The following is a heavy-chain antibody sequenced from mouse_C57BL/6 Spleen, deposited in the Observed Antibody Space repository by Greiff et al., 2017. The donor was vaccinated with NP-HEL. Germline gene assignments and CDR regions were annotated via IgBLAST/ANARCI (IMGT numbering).Heavy chain of an antibody. J-gene: IGHJ3*01. CDR2: IYPGSGNT. CDR1: GYTFTDYY. V-gene: IGHV1-76*01. Sequence: QVQLKQSGAELVRPGASVKLSCKASGYTFTDYYINWVKQRPGQGLEWIARIYPGSGNTYYNEKFKGKATLTAEKSSSTAYMQLSSLTSEDSAVYFCAREDVFAYWGQGTLVTVSA. CDR3: AREDVFAY.